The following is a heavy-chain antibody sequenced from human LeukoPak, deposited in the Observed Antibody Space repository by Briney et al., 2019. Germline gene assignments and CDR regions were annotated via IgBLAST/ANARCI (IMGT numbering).Heavy chain of an antibody. Sequence: GGSLRLSCAASGFTFSSYSMNWVRQAPGKGLEWVSSTSSSSSYIYYADSVKGRFTISRDNAKNSLYLQMNSLRAEDTAVYYCAAVIAAAGIFDYWGQGTLVTVSS. CDR3: AAVIAAAGIFDY. D-gene: IGHD6-13*01. CDR2: TSSSSSYI. J-gene: IGHJ4*02. CDR1: GFTFSSYS. V-gene: IGHV3-21*01.